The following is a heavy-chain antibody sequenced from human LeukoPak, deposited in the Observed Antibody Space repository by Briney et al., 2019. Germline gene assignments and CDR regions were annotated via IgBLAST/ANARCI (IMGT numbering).Heavy chain of an antibody. CDR2: IYYSGST. CDR3: AREIMSSSWYLRRVFDY. V-gene: IGHV4-59*01. Sequence: SETLSLTCAVYGGSFSGYYWSWIRQPPGKGLEWIGYIYYSGSTNYNPSLKSRVTISVDTSKNQFSLKLSSVTAADTAVYYCAREIMSSSWYLRRVFDYWGQGTLVTVSS. CDR1: GGSFSGYY. D-gene: IGHD6-13*01. J-gene: IGHJ4*02.